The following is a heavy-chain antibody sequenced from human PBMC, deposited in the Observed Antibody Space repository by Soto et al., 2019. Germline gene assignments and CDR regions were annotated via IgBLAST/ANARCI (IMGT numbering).Heavy chain of an antibody. J-gene: IGHJ4*02. CDR1: GGSISSGNYY. V-gene: IGHV4-30-4*01. CDR2: ISYSGTT. CDR3: ATLGTTVTGLYYFDY. D-gene: IGHD4-17*01. Sequence: QVQLQESGPRLVKPSQTLSLTCTVSGGSISSGNYYWSWIRQPPGKGLEWIGFISYSGTTHYSASLRSRVSISVDTSKNQFSLDLSSVTAADTAVYYCATLGTTVTGLYYFDYWGQGTLVTVSS.